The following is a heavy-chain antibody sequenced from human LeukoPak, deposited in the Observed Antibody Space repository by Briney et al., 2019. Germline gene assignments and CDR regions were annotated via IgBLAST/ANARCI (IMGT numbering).Heavy chain of an antibody. V-gene: IGHV4-59*01. CDR1: GGSISTSY. CDR2: IYSSGST. CDR3: AKIFTESSSYFSEY. J-gene: IGHJ4*02. Sequence: SETLSLTCTASGGSISTSYWSWIRQPPGKGLEWIGYIYSSGSTNYNPSLKSRVTISVDTSKNQFSLKLSSVTAADTAVYYCAKIFTESSSYFSEYWGQGTLVTVSS. D-gene: IGHD3-22*01.